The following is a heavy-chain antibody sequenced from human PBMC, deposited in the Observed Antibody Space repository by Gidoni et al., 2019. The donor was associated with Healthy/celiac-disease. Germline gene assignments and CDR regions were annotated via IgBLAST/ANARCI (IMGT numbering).Heavy chain of an antibody. D-gene: IGHD3-22*01. CDR3: ACPSMGDSSGYYSYYYYYGMDV. CDR1: GFPVSSNY. V-gene: IGHV3-66*01. CDR2: IYSGGST. Sequence: EVQLVESGGGLVQPGGSLRLSCAASGFPVSSNYMSWVRQAPGKGLEWVSVIYSGGSTYYADSVKGRFTISRDNSNNTLYLQMNSLRAEDTAVYYCACPSMGDSSGYYSYYYYYGMDVWGQGTTVTVSS. J-gene: IGHJ6*02.